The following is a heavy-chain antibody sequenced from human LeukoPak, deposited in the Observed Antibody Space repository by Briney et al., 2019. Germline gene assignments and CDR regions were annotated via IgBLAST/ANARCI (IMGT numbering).Heavy chain of an antibody. CDR1: GGSFSGYY. J-gene: IGHJ6*03. Sequence: SETLSLTCAVYGGSFSGYYWSWIRQPPGKGLEWIGEINHSGSTNYNPSLKSRVTISVDTSKNQFSLMLSSVTAADTAAYYCARIAAVTTGNYYYYYMDVWGKGTTVTVSS. V-gene: IGHV4-34*01. D-gene: IGHD4-17*01. CDR3: ARIAAVTTGNYYYYYMDV. CDR2: INHSGST.